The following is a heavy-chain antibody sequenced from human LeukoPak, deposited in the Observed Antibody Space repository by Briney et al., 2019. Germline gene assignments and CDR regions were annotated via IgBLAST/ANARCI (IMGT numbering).Heavy chain of an antibody. CDR2: ISSFGGGTI. CDR3: ARSKWLQSVFEY. Sequence: PGRSLRLSCAASGFTFSDYYMSWIRPAPGKGLEWVSFISSFGGGTIHYADSVKGRFTISRDNAKNSLYLQMNSLRAEDTAVYYCARSKWLQSVFEYWGLGTLVTVSS. D-gene: IGHD5-24*01. CDR1: GFTFSDYY. V-gene: IGHV3-11*01. J-gene: IGHJ4*02.